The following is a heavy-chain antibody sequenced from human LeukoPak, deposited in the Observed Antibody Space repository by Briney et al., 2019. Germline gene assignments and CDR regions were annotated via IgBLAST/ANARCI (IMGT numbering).Heavy chain of an antibody. Sequence: SETLSLTCTVSGGSISSYYWSWIRQPAGKGLEWIGRIYTSGSTNYNPSLKSRVTISVDTSKKQFSLKLSSVTAADTAVYYCARDYQGGYGDKTVDYWGQGTLVTVSS. CDR3: ARDYQGGYGDKTVDY. CDR1: GGSISSYY. CDR2: IYTSGST. D-gene: IGHD5-18*01. V-gene: IGHV4-4*07. J-gene: IGHJ4*02.